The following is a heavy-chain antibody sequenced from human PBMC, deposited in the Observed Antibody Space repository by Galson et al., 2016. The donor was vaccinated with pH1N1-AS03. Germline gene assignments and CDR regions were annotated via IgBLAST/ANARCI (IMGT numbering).Heavy chain of an antibody. J-gene: IGHJ6*02. CDR3: ARDPRGPCSSATCPTTYYFGMDV. CDR1: GCIFTGFY. D-gene: IGHD1-26*01. CDR2: INPNSGVT. Sequence: SVKVSCKASGCIFTGFYVHWVRQAPGQGLEWMGWINPNSGVTNYAQKFQAWVTMTGDTSISTAYMELYGLKSDDTAVYYCARDPRGPCSSATCPTTYYFGMDVWGQGTTVIVSS. V-gene: IGHV1-2*04.